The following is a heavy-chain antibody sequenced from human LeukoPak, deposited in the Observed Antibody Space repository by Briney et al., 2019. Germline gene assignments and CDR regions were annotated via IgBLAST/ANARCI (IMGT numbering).Heavy chain of an antibody. CDR1: GGSISSDDYY. Sequence: SETLSLTCTVSGGSISSDDYYWSWIRRPPGKGLEWIGYIYYSGSTYYNPSLRSRVTISVDTSKNQFSLKVSSVTAADTAVYYCARASNLLSGFDYWGQGTLVTVSS. CDR2: IYYSGST. D-gene: IGHD3-10*01. J-gene: IGHJ4*02. CDR3: ARASNLLSGFDY. V-gene: IGHV4-30-4*01.